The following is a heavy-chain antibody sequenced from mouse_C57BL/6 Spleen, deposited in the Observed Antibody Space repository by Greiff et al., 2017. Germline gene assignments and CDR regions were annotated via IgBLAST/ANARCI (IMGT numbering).Heavy chain of an antibody. CDR1: GFNIKDDY. CDR3: TKGNSLFDY. Sequence: EVQLQESGAELVRPGASVKLSCTASGFNIKDDYMHWVKQRPEQGLEWIGWIDPENGDTEYASKFQGKATITADTSSNTAYLQLSSLTSEDTAVYYCTKGNSLFDYWGQGTTLTVAS. D-gene: IGHD6-2*01. J-gene: IGHJ2*01. CDR2: IDPENGDT. V-gene: IGHV14-4*01.